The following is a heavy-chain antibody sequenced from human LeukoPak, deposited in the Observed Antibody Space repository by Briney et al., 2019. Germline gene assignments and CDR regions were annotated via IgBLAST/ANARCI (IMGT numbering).Heavy chain of an antibody. Sequence: SETLSLTCTVSGGSISSSSYYWGWIRQPPGKGLEWIGSIYYSGSTYYNPSLKSRVTISVDTSKNQFSLKLSSVTAADTAVYYCARGRHGWGGSYYSRHGLDPWGQGTLVTVSS. CDR2: IYYSGST. V-gene: IGHV4-39*07. D-gene: IGHD1-26*01. J-gene: IGHJ5*02. CDR3: ARGRHGWGGSYYSRHGLDP. CDR1: GGSISSSSYY.